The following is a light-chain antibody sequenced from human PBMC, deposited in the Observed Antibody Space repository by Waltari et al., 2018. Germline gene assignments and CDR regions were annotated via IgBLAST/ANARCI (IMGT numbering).Light chain of an antibody. CDR3: GTWDSSLGTFWV. J-gene: IGLJ3*02. V-gene: IGLV1-51*02. Sequence: QSVLTQPPSVSAAPGQKVTISCAGSSSNIGHNYVSWYQQLPGTAPKLLIYENSKRPSGIPDRFSGSKSGTSATLGITGLQTGDEADYYCGTWDSSLGTFWVFGGGTKLTVL. CDR2: ENS. CDR1: SSNIGHNY.